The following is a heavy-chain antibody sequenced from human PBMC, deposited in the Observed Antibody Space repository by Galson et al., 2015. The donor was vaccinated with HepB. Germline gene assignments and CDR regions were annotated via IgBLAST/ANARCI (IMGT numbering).Heavy chain of an antibody. D-gene: IGHD3-22*01. J-gene: IGHJ4*02. Sequence: SLRLSCAASGFTFSSYAMHWVRQAPGKGLEWVAVISYDGSNKYYADTVKGRFTISRDNSKNTLYLLMNSLRAEDTAVYYCARQIGPDYWCQGILVTVSS. CDR2: ISYDGSNK. CDR3: ARQIGPDY. V-gene: IGHV3-30-3*01. CDR1: GFTFSSYA.